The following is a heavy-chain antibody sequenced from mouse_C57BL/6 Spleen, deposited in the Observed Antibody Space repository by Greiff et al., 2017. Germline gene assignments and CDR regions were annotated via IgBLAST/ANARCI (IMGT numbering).Heavy chain of an antibody. CDR3: AESPSMDY. CDR1: GYAFSRYW. CDR2: IYPGDGDT. J-gene: IGHJ4*01. V-gene: IGHV1-80*01. Sequence: VQLQQSGAELVKPGASVKISCKASGYAFSRYWMNWVKQRPGTGLEWIGQIYPGDGDTNYNGKFKGKATLTADKSSSTAYMQRSSLTSEDSAVYFCAESPSMDYWGQGTSVTVSS.